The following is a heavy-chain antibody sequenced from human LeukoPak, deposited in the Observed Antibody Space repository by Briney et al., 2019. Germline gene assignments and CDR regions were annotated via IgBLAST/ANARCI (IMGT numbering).Heavy chain of an antibody. CDR1: GGSISRSSYY. CDR3: ATSGYGGNTRFDS. V-gene: IGHV4-39*01. CDR2: IHYSGSAY. J-gene: IGHJ4*02. D-gene: IGHD4-23*01. Sequence: SETLSLTCSVSGGSISRSSYYWGWIRQPPGKGLEWIGSIHYSGSAYYYSPSLKSRVTISVDTSKNQFSLKLSSVTAADRAVYYCATSGYGGNTRFDSWGQGTLVTVSS.